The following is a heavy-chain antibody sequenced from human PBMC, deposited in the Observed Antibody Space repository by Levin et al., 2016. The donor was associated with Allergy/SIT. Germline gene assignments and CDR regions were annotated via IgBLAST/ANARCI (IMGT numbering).Heavy chain of an antibody. CDR2: IYWNDDK. J-gene: IGHJ6*02. Sequence: WIRQPPGKALEWLALIYWNDDKRYSPSLKSRLTITKDTSKNQVVLTMTNMDPVDTATYYCAHRLANMVGATRFYYYYGMDVWGQGTTVTVSS. V-gene: IGHV2-5*01. CDR3: AHRLANMVGATRFYYYYGMDV. D-gene: IGHD1-26*01.